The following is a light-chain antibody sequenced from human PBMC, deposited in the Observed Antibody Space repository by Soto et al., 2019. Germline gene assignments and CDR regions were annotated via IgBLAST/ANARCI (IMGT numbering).Light chain of an antibody. CDR2: AAS. Sequence: AIRMTQSPSSFSASTGDRVTITCRASQGISSYLAWYQQKPKKAPKLLIYAASTLQSGVPSRFSGSGSGTDFTLTISCLQSEDFATFYCQQYYSYPPYTFGQGIKLEIK. CDR3: QQYYSYPPYT. J-gene: IGKJ2*01. CDR1: QGISSY. V-gene: IGKV1-8*01.